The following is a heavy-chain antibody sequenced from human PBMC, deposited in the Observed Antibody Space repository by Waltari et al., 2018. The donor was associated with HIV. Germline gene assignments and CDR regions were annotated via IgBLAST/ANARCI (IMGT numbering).Heavy chain of an antibody. CDR3: TRRRGLMNSSHRWFDS. J-gene: IGHJ5*01. Sequence: QLRESGAGLVKPSETLSLKCSVSGGSISSKSYFWDWVRQPPGKGLEWIGTFSYGGTTYYNPSLKSRVTISVDTSKRQISLNVTAVTASDTAVYYCTRRRGLMNSSHRWFDSWGQGTLVTVSS. CDR1: GGSISSKSYF. CDR2: FSYGGTT. V-gene: IGHV4-39*01. D-gene: IGHD2-8*01.